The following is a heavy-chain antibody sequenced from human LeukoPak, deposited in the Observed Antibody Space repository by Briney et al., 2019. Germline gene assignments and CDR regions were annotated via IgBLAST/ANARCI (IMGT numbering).Heavy chain of an antibody. CDR3: ARDYRDYDGSSGY. CDR2: ISSSSSYI. CDR1: GFTFSSYS. Sequence: PGGSLRLSCAASGFTFSSYSMNWVRQAPGKGLEWVSSISSSSSYIYYADSVKGRFTISRDNAKNSLYLQMNSLRAEDTAVYYCARDYRDYDGSSGYWGQGTLVTVSS. D-gene: IGHD5-12*01. V-gene: IGHV3-21*01. J-gene: IGHJ4*02.